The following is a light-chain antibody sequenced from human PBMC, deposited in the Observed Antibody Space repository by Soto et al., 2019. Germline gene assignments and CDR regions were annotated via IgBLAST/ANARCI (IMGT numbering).Light chain of an antibody. CDR3: SSYAGSSTGV. CDR2: EGS. Sequence: QSALTQPASVSGSPGQSITISCTGSSSDVGSYNFVSWHQQHPGKAPKLMIYEGSKRPSGVSNRFSGSKSGNTASLTTSRLEAEDEADYCCSSYAGSSTGVFGGGTKLTVL. J-gene: IGLJ3*02. CDR1: SSDVGSYNF. V-gene: IGLV2-23*01.